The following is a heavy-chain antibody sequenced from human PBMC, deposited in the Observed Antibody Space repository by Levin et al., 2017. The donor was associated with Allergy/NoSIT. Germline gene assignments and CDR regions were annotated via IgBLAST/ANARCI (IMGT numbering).Heavy chain of an antibody. Sequence: GESLKISCKASGYTFTGHYMYWVRQAPGQGLEWKGWINPNSGGTNYAQKFRGRVSMTRDTSISTSYMELRSLRSDDTAVYYCARDFSSSSENFYGMDVWGQGTTVTVSS. CDR1: GYTFTGHY. CDR3: ARDFSSSSENFYGMDV. CDR2: INPNSGGT. J-gene: IGHJ6*02. V-gene: IGHV1-2*02. D-gene: IGHD6-6*01.